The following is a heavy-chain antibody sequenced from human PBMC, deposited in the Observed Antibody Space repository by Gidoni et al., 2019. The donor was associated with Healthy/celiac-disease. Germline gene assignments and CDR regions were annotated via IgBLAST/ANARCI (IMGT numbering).Heavy chain of an antibody. J-gene: IGHJ4*02. CDR1: GFTVSSYS. CDR3: AREGNSGIVGATPFDY. D-gene: IGHD1-26*01. Sequence: EVQLVESGGGLVQPGGSLSLSCAASGFTVSSYSMNWVRQAPGKGLEWVSYISSSSSTIYYADSVKGRFTISRDNAKNSLYLQMNSLRAEDTAVYYCAREGNSGIVGATPFDYWGQGTLVTVSS. CDR2: ISSSSSTI. V-gene: IGHV3-48*01.